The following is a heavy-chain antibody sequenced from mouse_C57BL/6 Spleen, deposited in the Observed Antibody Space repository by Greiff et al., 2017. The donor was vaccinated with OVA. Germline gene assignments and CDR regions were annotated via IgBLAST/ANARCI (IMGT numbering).Heavy chain of an antibody. D-gene: IGHD1-1*01. CDR2: IDPSDSYT. J-gene: IGHJ4*01. V-gene: IGHV1-69*01. Sequence: QVQLQQPGAELVMPGASVKLSCKASGYTFTSYWMHWVKQRPGQGLEWIGEIDPSDSYTNYNQKFKGKSTVTVEKSSSTAYMQLSSLTSEDSAVYYSARISIYYYGSSVYYDAMDYWGQGTSVTVSS. CDR1: GYTFTSYW. CDR3: ARISIYYYGSSVYYDAMDY.